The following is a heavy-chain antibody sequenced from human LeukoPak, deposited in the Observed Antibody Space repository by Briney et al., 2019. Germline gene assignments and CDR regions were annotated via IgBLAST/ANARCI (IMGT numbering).Heavy chain of an antibody. CDR2: IKSKTDGGTT. Sequence: GGSLRLSCAASGFTFSNAWMSWVRQAPGKGLEWVGRIKSKTDGGTTDYAAPVKGRFTISRDDSKNTLYLQMNSLKTEDTAVYYCTTDPITYYYDSSGYYFGYWGQGTLVTVSS. CDR3: TTDPITYYYDSSGYYFGY. D-gene: IGHD3-22*01. CDR1: GFTFSNAW. V-gene: IGHV3-15*01. J-gene: IGHJ4*02.